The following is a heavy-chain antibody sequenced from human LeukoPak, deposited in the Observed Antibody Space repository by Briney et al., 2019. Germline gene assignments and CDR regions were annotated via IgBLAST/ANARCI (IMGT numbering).Heavy chain of an antibody. J-gene: IGHJ3*02. CDR1: GFTVSSYY. V-gene: IGHV3-23*01. D-gene: IGHD1-14*01. Sequence: GGSLRLSCAASGFTVSSYYMAWVRQAPGKGLEWVSSISGSGGRTYYADSVKGRFTISRDNSKNTLYLQMNSLRAEDTAVYYCAKPARTDAFDIWGQGTMVTVSS. CDR2: ISGSGGRT. CDR3: AKPARTDAFDI.